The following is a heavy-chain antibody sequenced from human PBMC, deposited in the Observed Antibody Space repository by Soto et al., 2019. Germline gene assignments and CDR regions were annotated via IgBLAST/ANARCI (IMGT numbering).Heavy chain of an antibody. CDR2: IYYSGST. V-gene: IGHV4-31*02. D-gene: IGHD6-13*01. Sequence: SETLSLTXTVPGGSISSGGYYWSWIRRHPGKGLEWIGYIYYSGSTYYNPSLKSRVTISVDTSKNQFSLKLSSVTAADTAVYYCARVLGQQLPTNWFDPWGQGTLVTVSS. J-gene: IGHJ5*02. CDR1: GGSISSGGYY. CDR3: ARVLGQQLPTNWFDP.